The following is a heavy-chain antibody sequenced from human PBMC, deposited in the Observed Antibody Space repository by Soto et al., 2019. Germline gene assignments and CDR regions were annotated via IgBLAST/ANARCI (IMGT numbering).Heavy chain of an antibody. Sequence: GASVKVSCKASGYTFTSYGISWVRQAPVQGLEWMGWISAYNGNPNYAQKLQGRVTMTTDTHTSTDYMELRSLRSDDTAVYYGARIRDFLIGYSDDWGQGSLVTVSS. V-gene: IGHV1-18*01. CDR3: ARIRDFLIGYSDD. CDR2: ISAYNGNP. J-gene: IGHJ4*02. CDR1: GYTFTSYG. D-gene: IGHD3-3*01.